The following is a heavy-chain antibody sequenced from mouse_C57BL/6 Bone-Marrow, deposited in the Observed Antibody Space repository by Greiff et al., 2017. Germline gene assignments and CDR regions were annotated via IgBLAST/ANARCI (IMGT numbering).Heavy chain of an antibody. CDR2: IGPGSGST. Sequence: VQLQQSGAELVKPGASVKISCKASGYTFTDYYINWVKQRPGQGLEWIGKIGPGSGSTYYNEKFKGKATLTADKSSSTAYMQLSSLTSEDTAVEVCARAGQGRGDVVRWYFDVWGAGTTVTGSS. CDR3: ARAGQGRGDVVRWYFDV. V-gene: IGHV1-77*01. J-gene: IGHJ1*01. CDR1: GYTFTDYY. D-gene: IGHD2-14*01.